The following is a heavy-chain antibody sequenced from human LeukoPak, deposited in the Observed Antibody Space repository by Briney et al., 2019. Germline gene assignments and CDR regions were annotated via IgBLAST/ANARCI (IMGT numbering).Heavy chain of an antibody. J-gene: IGHJ4*02. CDR3: AKDAWFVVVELDFDY. CDR2: ISGRGGST. CDR1: GFTFSSYA. V-gene: IGHV3-23*01. D-gene: IGHD2-15*01. Sequence: GGSLRLSCAASGFTFSSYAMSWVRQAPGKGLEWVSAISGRGGSTYYADSVKGRFTISGDNSKNTLYLQMNSLRAEDTAVYYCAKDAWFVVVELDFDYWGQGTLVTVSS.